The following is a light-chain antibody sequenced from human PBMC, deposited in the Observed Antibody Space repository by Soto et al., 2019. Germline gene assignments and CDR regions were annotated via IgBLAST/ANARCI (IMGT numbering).Light chain of an antibody. V-gene: IGLV2-14*01. CDR1: SSDVGSYNR. CDR2: DVS. Sequence: QSVLTQPASVSGSPGQSITISCTGTSSDVGSYNRVSWYQQPPGTAPKLIIYDVSNRPSGVSIRFSGSKSGNTASLTISGLQAEDEADYFCNSYTTSSTYVVGTGTKLTVL. J-gene: IGLJ1*01. CDR3: NSYTTSSTYV.